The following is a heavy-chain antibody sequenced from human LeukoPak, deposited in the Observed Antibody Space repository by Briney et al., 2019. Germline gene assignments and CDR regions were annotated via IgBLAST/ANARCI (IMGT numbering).Heavy chain of an antibody. CDR2: IKEDGSEK. CDR3: ARAHYSSFDY. Sequence: GGSLRLSCAASGFTFRDYWMSWVRQAPGKGLEWVANIKEDGSEKHYVDSVKGRFTISRDNAKDSLYLQSLYLQMNSLRAEDTAVYNCARAHYSSFDYWGQGTLVTVSS. V-gene: IGHV3-7*01. CDR1: GFTFRDYW. D-gene: IGHD3-22*01. J-gene: IGHJ4*02.